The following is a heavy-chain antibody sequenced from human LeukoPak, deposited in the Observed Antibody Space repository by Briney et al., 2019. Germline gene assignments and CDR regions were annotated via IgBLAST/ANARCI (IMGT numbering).Heavy chain of an antibody. CDR3: ARVGTAWDAFDI. CDR1: GFIFSSYA. D-gene: IGHD1-7*01. Sequence: GGSLRPSCAASGFIFSSYAMHWVRQAPGKGLEWVAVISYDGSNKYYADSVKGRFTISRDNSKNTLYLQMNSLRAEDTAVYYCARVGTAWDAFDIWGQGTMATVSS. J-gene: IGHJ3*02. V-gene: IGHV3-30-3*01. CDR2: ISYDGSNK.